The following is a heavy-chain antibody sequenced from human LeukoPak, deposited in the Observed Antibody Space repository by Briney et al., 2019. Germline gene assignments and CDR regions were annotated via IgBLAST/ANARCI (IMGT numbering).Heavy chain of an antibody. V-gene: IGHV4-39*07. CDR2: YYDSGSS. J-gene: IGHJ6*03. CDR3: AREGPAASTSFYYFMDV. Sequence: SETLSLTCTVSGGSIGSSSYSWGWIRQPPGKGLEWIGNYYDSGSSAYNPSLKSRVTISVDTSKNQFSLKMTSVTAADTAAYYCAREGPAASTSFYYFMDVWGTGTTVTVSS. D-gene: IGHD2-2*01. CDR1: GGSIGSSSYS.